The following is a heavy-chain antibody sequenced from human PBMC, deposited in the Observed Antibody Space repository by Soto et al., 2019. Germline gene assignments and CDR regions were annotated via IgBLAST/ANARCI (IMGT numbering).Heavy chain of an antibody. V-gene: IGHV3-23*01. Sequence: EVQLLESGGGLVQPGGSLRLSCAASGFTFSSYAMSWVRQAPGKGLEWVSAIRGSGGSTYYADSVKGRFTISIENSKNTLNLQMNSLRAEDTAVYYCAKGPSGRYSYFDSWGQGTMVTVSS. CDR1: GFTFSSYA. CDR3: AKGPSGRYSYFDS. CDR2: IRGSGGST. J-gene: IGHJ4*02. D-gene: IGHD1-26*01.